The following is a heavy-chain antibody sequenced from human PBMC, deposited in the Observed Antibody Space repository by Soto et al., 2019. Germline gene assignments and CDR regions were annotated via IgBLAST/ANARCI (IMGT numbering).Heavy chain of an antibody. CDR1: GGSISSGGYS. J-gene: IGHJ2*01. D-gene: IGHD2-15*01. V-gene: IGHV4-30-2*01. CDR2: IYHSGST. CDR3: ARGRSRYCSGGSCYHVGSWYFDL. Sequence: QLQLQESGSGLVKPSQTLSLTCAVSGGSISSGGYSWSWIRQPPGKGLEWIGYIYHSGSTYYNPSLKSRVISAVDRPKNQFSLKLSSVTAADTAVYYCARGRSRYCSGGSCYHVGSWYFDLWGRGTLVTVSS.